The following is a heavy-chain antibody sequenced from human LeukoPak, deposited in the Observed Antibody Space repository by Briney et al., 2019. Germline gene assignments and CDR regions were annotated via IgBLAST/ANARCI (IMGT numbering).Heavy chain of an antibody. CDR2: IYHSGST. D-gene: IGHD3-10*01. CDR1: GGSISSGGYS. CDR3: ARVAHSECRDGMDV. J-gene: IGHJ6*02. V-gene: IGHV4-30-2*01. Sequence: SETLSLTCAVSGGSISSGGYSWSWIRQPPGKGLEWIVHIYHSGSTYYNPSLKSRVTISVDRSKNQFSLKLSSVTAADTAGYYCARVAHSECRDGMDVWGQGTTVTVSS.